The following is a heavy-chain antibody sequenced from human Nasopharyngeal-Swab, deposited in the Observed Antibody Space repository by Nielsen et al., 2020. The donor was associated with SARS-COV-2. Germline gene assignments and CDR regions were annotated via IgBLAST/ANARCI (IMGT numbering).Heavy chain of an antibody. Sequence: ASVKVSCKASGYTFTSYDINWVRQATVQGLEWMGWINPNSGNTGYAQKFQGRVTMTRNTSISTAYMELSSLRSEDTAVYYCARLLTYYYDSSGYRWANAFDIWGQGTMVTVSS. CDR2: INPNSGNT. J-gene: IGHJ3*02. V-gene: IGHV1-8*01. CDR3: ARLLTYYYDSSGYRWANAFDI. D-gene: IGHD3-22*01. CDR1: GYTFTSYD.